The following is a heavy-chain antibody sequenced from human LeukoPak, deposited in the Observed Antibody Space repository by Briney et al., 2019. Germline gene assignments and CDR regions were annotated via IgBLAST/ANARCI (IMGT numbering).Heavy chain of an antibody. CDR2: IYTSGST. J-gene: IGHJ4*02. CDR3: ARVTVDYDILTGYYSPNYYFDY. D-gene: IGHD3-9*01. Sequence: SETLSLTCTVSGGSISSYYWSWIRQPAGKGLEWIGRIYTSGSTNYNPSLKSRVTMSVDTSKNQFSLKLSSVTAADTAVYYCARVTVDYDILTGYYSPNYYFDYWGQGTLVTVSS. V-gene: IGHV4-4*07. CDR1: GGSISSYY.